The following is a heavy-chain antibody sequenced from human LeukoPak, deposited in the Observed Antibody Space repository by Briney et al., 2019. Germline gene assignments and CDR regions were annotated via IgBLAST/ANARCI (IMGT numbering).Heavy chain of an antibody. CDR1: GGTFSSYA. J-gene: IGHJ4*02. D-gene: IGHD6-13*01. CDR3: ASDSIAAAGTTLGY. Sequence: TSVKVSCKASGGTFSSYAISWVRQAPGQGLEWMGGIIPIFGTANYAQKFQGRVTITADESTSTAYMELSSLRSEDTAVYYCASDSIAAAGTTLGYWGQGTLVTVSS. CDR2: IIPIFGTA. V-gene: IGHV1-69*13.